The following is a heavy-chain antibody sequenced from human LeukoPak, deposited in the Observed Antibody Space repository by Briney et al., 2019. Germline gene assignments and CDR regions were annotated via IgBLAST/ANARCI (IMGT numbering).Heavy chain of an antibody. V-gene: IGHV3-20*04. CDR1: GFTFSSYA. D-gene: IGHD3-22*01. Sequence: GGSLRLSCAASGFTFSSYAMSWVRQAPGKGLEWVSGINWNGGSTGYADSVKGRFTISRDNAKNSLYLQMNSLRAEDTAVYYCARVALVVEYYFDYWGQGTLVTVSS. CDR2: INWNGGST. CDR3: ARVALVVEYYFDY. J-gene: IGHJ4*02.